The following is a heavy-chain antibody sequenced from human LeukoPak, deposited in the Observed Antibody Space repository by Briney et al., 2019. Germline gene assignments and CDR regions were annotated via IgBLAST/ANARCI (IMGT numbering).Heavy chain of an antibody. CDR1: GFTFSSYA. J-gene: IGHJ4*02. Sequence: PGGSLRLSCAASGFTFSSYAMSWVRKAPGKGLEWVSAISGSGGSTYYADSVKGRFTISRDNSKNTLCLQMNSLRAEDTAVYYCAKDLWVSSSSGAFDYWGQGTLVTVSS. V-gene: IGHV3-23*01. D-gene: IGHD6-6*01. CDR3: AKDLWVSSSSGAFDY. CDR2: ISGSGGST.